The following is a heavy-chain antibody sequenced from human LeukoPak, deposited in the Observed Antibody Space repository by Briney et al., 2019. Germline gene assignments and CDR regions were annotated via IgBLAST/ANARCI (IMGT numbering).Heavy chain of an antibody. V-gene: IGHV3-21*01. CDR3: ARDLMRDIVVVPAAIDWFDP. D-gene: IGHD2-2*02. CDR2: ISSSSSYI. J-gene: IGHJ5*02. CDR1: GFTFNNYA. Sequence: PGGSLRLSCETSGFTFNNYAVSWVRQAPGKGLEWVSSISSSSSYIYYADSVKGRFTISRDNAKNSLYLQMNSLRAEDTAVYYCARDLMRDIVVVPAAIDWFDPWGQGTLVTVSS.